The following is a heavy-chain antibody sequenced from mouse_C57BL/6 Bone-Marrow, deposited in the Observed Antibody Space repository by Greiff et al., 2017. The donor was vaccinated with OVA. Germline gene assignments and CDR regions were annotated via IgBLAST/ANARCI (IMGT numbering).Heavy chain of an antibody. CDR2: IDPSDSYT. V-gene: IGHV1-69*01. CDR3: ARSVYDGYYNY. J-gene: IGHJ2*01. Sequence: VQLQQPGAELVMPGASVKLSCKASGYTFTSYWMHWVKQRPGQGLEWIGEIDPSDSYTNYNQKFKGKSTLTVDKSSSTAYMQLSSLTSEDSAVYYCARSVYDGYYNYGGQGTTLTVSS. D-gene: IGHD2-3*01. CDR1: GYTFTSYW.